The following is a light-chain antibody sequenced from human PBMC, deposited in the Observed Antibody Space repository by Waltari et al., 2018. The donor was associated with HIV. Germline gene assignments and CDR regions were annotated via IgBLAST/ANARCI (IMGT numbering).Light chain of an antibody. CDR2: TAS. V-gene: IGKV1-39*01. CDR1: QKISSY. J-gene: IGKJ1*01. Sequence: DIQMTQSPSSLSASVGDRVPITCRASQKISSYLNWYQQKPGKAPKLLIYTASSLQSRVPSRCSGSGSGTDFTLTISSLQPEDFATYYCQQSYSTPPWTFGQGTKVEIK. CDR3: QQSYSTPPWT.